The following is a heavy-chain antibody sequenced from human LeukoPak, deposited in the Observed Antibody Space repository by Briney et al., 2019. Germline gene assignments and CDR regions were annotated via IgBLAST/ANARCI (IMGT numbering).Heavy chain of an antibody. D-gene: IGHD3-22*01. J-gene: IGHJ4*02. V-gene: IGHV4-59*12. CDR3: ARDSSGYSSLDY. Sequence: PSETLSLTCSVSSGSISSYYWSWIRQPPGKGLEWIGYIYYSGSTNYNPSLKSRVTISVDTSKNQFSLKLSSVTAADMAVYYCARDSSGYSSLDYWGQGTLVTVSS. CDR2: IYYSGST. CDR1: SGSISSYY.